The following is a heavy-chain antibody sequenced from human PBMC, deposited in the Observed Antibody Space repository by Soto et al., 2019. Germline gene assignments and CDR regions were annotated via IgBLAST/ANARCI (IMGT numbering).Heavy chain of an antibody. CDR3: SSVPVAQYCISDRRSESFHY. Sequence: GGSLRLSCAASGFTFSTYGMPWVRQAPGKGLEWVAVMWYDGTNKYYADSVQGRFTISRDDSQNTLYLQMNSLRAEDTAVYYCSSVPVAQYCISDRRSESFHYWGKTILVTVSS. CDR1: GFTFSTYG. CDR2: MWYDGTNK. J-gene: IGHJ4*02. V-gene: IGHV3-33*01. D-gene: IGHD2-2*01.